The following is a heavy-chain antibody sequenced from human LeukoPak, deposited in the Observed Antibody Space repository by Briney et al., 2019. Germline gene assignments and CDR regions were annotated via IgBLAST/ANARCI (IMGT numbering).Heavy chain of an antibody. D-gene: IGHD6-13*01. Sequence: ASVRRSCKASGYTFTGYYMHWVRRAPGQGLEWIGWIHPNSGDTNYAQNFQGRVTMTRDTSISTAYMELSRLRSDDTAVYYCARPTEYYSSRGWFDPWGQGNLGTGSS. CDR2: IHPNSGDT. CDR3: ARPTEYYSSRGWFDP. J-gene: IGHJ5*02. V-gene: IGHV1-2*02. CDR1: GYTFTGYY.